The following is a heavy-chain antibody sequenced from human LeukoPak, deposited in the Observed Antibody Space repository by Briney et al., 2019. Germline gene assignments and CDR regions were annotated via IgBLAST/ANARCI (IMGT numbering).Heavy chain of an antibody. V-gene: IGHV3-30*03. CDR1: GFTFSSYG. CDR3: ARDWGMRVIDY. CDR2: ISYDGSNK. J-gene: IGHJ4*02. D-gene: IGHD3-16*01. Sequence: GGSLRLSCAASGFTFSSYGMHWVRQAPGKGLERVAVISYDGSNKYYADSVKGRFTISRDNSKNTLYLQMNSLRAEDTAVYYCARDWGMRVIDYWGQGTLVTVSS.